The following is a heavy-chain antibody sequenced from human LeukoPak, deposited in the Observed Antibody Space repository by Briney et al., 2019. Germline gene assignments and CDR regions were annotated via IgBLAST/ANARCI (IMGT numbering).Heavy chain of an antibody. V-gene: IGHV3-21*06. D-gene: IGHD3-22*01. Sequence: SGGSLRLSCAASGFTFTRFNMNWVRKAPGKGLELVSSITTSGTYIYYADSVKGRFTISRDSAKNSLYLQMNSLRAEDTAVYYCARPFYYDSNGGEGMDVWGQGTTVTVSS. CDR3: ARPFYYDSNGGEGMDV. CDR2: ITTSGTYI. J-gene: IGHJ6*02. CDR1: GFTFTRFN.